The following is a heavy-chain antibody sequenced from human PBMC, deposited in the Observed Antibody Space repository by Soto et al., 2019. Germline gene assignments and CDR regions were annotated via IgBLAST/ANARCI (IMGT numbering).Heavy chain of an antibody. J-gene: IGHJ3*02. CDR3: ARMGYYYASSGYPRDDAFDI. CDR1: GGSISSGGYY. Sequence: SETLSLTCTVSGGSISSGGYYWSWIRQHPGKGLEWIGYIYYSGSTYYNPSLKSRVTISVDTSKNQFSLKLSSVTAADTAVYYCARMGYYYASSGYPRDDAFDIWGQGTMVTVSS. CDR2: IYYSGST. V-gene: IGHV4-31*03. D-gene: IGHD3-22*01.